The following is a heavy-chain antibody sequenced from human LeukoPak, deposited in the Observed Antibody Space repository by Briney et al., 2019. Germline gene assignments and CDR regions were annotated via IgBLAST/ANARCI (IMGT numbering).Heavy chain of an antibody. CDR2: IYTSGSP. Sequence: SETLSLTCTVSGGSISSYYWSWIRQPAGKGLEWIGRIYTSGSPNYNPSLKSRVTMSVDTSKNQFSLKLSSVTAADTAVYYCARVTGYIVEDYFDYWGQGTLVTVSS. J-gene: IGHJ4*02. D-gene: IGHD3-22*01. V-gene: IGHV4-4*07. CDR3: ARVTGYIVEDYFDY. CDR1: GGSISSYY.